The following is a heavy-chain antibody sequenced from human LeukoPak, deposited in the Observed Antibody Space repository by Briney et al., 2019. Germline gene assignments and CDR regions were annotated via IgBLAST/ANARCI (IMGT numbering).Heavy chain of an antibody. CDR1: GFTFSSYA. CDR2: ISGSGGST. Sequence: PGGSLRLSCAASGFTFSSYAMSWVRQAPGKGLEWVSAISGSGGSTYYADSVKGRFTISRDNSKNTLYLQMNSLRAEDTAVYYCAKDPRRYCSGGSCSGLDYWGQGTLVTVSS. CDR3: AKDPRRYCSGGSCSGLDY. V-gene: IGHV3-23*01. J-gene: IGHJ4*02. D-gene: IGHD2-15*01.